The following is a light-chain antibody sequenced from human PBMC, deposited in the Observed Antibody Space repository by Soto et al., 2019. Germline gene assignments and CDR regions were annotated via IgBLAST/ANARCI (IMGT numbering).Light chain of an antibody. CDR2: DVS. V-gene: IGLV2-14*03. CDR3: SSYTSTRFPVV. Sequence: QSALTQPASVSGSPGQSITISCTGTSSDVGGYNYVSWYQQHPGKAPKLMIYDVSNRPSGVSNRFSGSKSGNTASLTISGLQAEDGADYYCSSYTSTRFPVVFGGGTKVTVL. CDR1: SSDVGGYNY. J-gene: IGLJ3*02.